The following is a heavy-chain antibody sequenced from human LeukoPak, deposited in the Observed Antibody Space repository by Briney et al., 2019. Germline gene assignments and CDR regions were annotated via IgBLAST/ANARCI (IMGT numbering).Heavy chain of an antibody. Sequence: ASQTLSLTCTVSGGSISSGGYYWSWIRQPPGKGLEWIGYIYHSGSTYYNPSLKSRVTISVDRSENQFSLKLSSVTAADTAVYYCARDRDSSTNSHTFDIWGQGTMVTVSS. V-gene: IGHV4-30-2*01. CDR1: GGSISSGGYY. J-gene: IGHJ3*02. D-gene: IGHD6-13*01. CDR2: IYHSGST. CDR3: ARDRDSSTNSHTFDI.